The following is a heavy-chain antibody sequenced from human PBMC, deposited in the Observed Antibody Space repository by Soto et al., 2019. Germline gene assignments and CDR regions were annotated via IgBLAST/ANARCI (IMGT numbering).Heavy chain of an antibody. CDR3: AKDGVPEPSSSWYYFDY. CDR1: GFTFSSYW. V-gene: IGHV3-7*03. D-gene: IGHD6-13*01. Sequence: HPGGSLRLSCAASGFTFSSYWMSWVRQAPGKGLEWVANIKQDGSDKYYVDSVKGRFTISRDNAKNSLYLQMNSLRAEDTAVYYCAKDGVPEPSSSWYYFDYWGQGTLVTVSS. J-gene: IGHJ4*02. CDR2: IKQDGSDK.